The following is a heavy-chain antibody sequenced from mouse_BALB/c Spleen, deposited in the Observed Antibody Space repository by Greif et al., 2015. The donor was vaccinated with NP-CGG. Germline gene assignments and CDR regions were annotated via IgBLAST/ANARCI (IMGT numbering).Heavy chain of an antibody. J-gene: IGHJ2*01. CDR2: ISYSGST. Sequence: EVKLVESGPGLVKPSQSLSLTCTVTGYSITSDYAWNWIRQFPGNKLEWMGYISYSGSTSYNPSLKSRISITRDTSKNQFFLQLNSVTTEDTATYYCARYYYGNLYYFDYWGQGTTLTVSS. D-gene: IGHD2-1*01. V-gene: IGHV3-2*02. CDR1: GYSITSDYA. CDR3: ARYYYGNLYYFDY.